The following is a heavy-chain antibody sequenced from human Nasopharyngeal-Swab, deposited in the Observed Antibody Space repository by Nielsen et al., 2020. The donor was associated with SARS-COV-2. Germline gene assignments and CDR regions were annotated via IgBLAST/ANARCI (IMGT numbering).Heavy chain of an antibody. CDR2: IYYSGST. V-gene: IGHV4-59*01. CDR3: ARRTTYDHFDY. D-gene: IGHD1-1*01. J-gene: IGHJ4*02. Sequence: SETLSLTCTVSGGSISGYYWSWIRQPPGEGLEWIGYIYYSGSTNYNPSLGSRVTTSVDTSKNQFSLHLTSVAAADTAMYYCARRTTYDHFDYWGQGILVTVSS. CDR1: GGSISGYY.